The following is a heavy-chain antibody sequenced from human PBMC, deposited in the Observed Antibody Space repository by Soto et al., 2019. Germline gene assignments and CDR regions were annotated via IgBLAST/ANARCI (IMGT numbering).Heavy chain of an antibody. V-gene: IGHV3-30*18. Sequence: GGSLRLSCVVSGFRFEDHAMHWVRQAPGKGLEWVAVISYDGSNKYYADSVKGRFTISRDNSKNTLYLQMNSLRAEDTAVYYCAKDQGDILTGDLSPYYYYGMDVWGQGTTVTVSS. J-gene: IGHJ6*02. CDR2: ISYDGSNK. CDR1: GFRFEDHA. D-gene: IGHD3-9*01. CDR3: AKDQGDILTGDLSPYYYYGMDV.